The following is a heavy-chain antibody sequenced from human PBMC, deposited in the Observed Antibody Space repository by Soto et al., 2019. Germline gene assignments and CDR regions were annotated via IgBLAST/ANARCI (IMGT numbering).Heavy chain of an antibody. Sequence: QVQLVESGGGVVQPGRSLRLSCAASGFTFSSYGMHWVRQAPGKGLEWVAVISYDGSNKYYADSVKGRFTISRDNSKNMLYLQMNSLRAADTAVYYCAKDVVVGATTGLGDYYYYYGMDVWGQGTTVTVSS. V-gene: IGHV3-30*18. CDR1: GFTFSSYG. CDR3: AKDVVVGATTGLGDYYYYYGMDV. D-gene: IGHD1-26*01. J-gene: IGHJ6*02. CDR2: ISYDGSNK.